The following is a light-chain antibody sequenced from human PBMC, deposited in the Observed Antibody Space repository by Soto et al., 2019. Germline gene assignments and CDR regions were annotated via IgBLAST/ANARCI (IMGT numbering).Light chain of an antibody. Sequence: AIRMTQSPSSFSASTGDRVTITCRASQGISSYLAWYQQKPGKAPKLLIYAASTFQSGVPSRFSGSGSGTDFTLTISCLPSEDFATYYCQQYYSYPLTFGGGTKVEIK. CDR3: QQYYSYPLT. J-gene: IGKJ4*01. CDR1: QGISSY. CDR2: AAS. V-gene: IGKV1-8*01.